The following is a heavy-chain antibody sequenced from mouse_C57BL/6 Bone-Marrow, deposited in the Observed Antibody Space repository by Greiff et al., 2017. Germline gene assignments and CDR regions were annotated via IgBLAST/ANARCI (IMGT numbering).Heavy chain of an antibody. Sequence: VQLVESGAELARPGASVKLSCKASGYTFTSYGISWVKQRTGQGLEWIGEIYPRSGNTYYNEKFKGKATLTADKSSSTAYMELRSLTSEDSAVYFCARRGVITTKGVFAYWGQGTLVTVSA. CDR2: IYPRSGNT. CDR1: GYTFTSYG. D-gene: IGHD1-1*01. V-gene: IGHV1-81*01. J-gene: IGHJ3*01. CDR3: ARRGVITTKGVFAY.